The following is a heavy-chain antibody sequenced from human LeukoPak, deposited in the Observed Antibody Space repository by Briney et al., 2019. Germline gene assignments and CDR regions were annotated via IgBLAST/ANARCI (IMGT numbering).Heavy chain of an antibody. CDR1: GGSFSGYY. CDR2: INHRGST. D-gene: IGHD4-11*01. J-gene: IGHJ5*01. V-gene: IGHV4-34*01. Sequence: SETLSLTCAVYGGSFSGYYWNWIRQPPGKGLEWIGEINHRGSTNYNPSLKSRVTISVDTSKNQFSLKLSSVTAADTALYYCARDQSAVNMTTVVWFDSWGQGNLVTVSS. CDR3: ARDQSAVNMTTVVWFDS.